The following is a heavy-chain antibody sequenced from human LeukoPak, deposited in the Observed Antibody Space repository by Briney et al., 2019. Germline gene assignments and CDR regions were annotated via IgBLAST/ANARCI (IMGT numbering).Heavy chain of an antibody. D-gene: IGHD2-8*01. CDR3: AREHRRYCTNGVCYMADY. CDR2: ISGSGGST. CDR1: GFTFGSYS. V-gene: IGHV3-23*01. Sequence: GGSLRLSCAASGFTFGSYSMNWVRQAPGKGLEWVSAISGSGGSTYYADSVKGRFTISRDNYKNTLYLQMNSLRAEDTAVYYCAREHRRYCTNGVCYMADYWGQGTLVTVSS. J-gene: IGHJ4*02.